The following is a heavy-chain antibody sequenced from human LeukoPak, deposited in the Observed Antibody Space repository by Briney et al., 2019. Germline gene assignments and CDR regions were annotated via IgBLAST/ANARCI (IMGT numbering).Heavy chain of an antibody. CDR2: INPSGGST. D-gene: IGHD6-19*01. J-gene: IGHJ4*02. V-gene: IGHV1-46*01. Sequence: APVKVSCKASGYTFTSYYMHWVRQAPGQGLEWMGIINPSGGSTSYAQKFQGRVTMTRDTSTSTVYMELSSLRSEDTAMFYCAREKYSSGWYRVFDYWGQGTLVTVSS. CDR3: AREKYSSGWYRVFDY. CDR1: GYTFTSYY.